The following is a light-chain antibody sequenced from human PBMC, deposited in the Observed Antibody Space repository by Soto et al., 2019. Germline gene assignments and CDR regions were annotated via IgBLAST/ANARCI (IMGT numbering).Light chain of an antibody. CDR1: NIGSKG. CDR2: DDR. Sequence: VLTQPPSVSVAPGQTARISCGGNNIGSKGVHWYQQKSGQAPVLVIYDDRDRPSGIPERFSGSNSGNTATLAISRVEAGDEADYYCQVWDSSVDQVFGGGTKVTVL. V-gene: IGLV3-21*02. CDR3: QVWDSSVDQV. J-gene: IGLJ2*01.